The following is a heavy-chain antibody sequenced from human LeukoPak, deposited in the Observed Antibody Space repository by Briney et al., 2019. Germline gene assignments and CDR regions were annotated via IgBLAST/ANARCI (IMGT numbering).Heavy chain of an antibody. Sequence: GGSLRLSCAASGFTFSSYGMHWVRQAPGKGLEWVAFIRYDGSNKYYADSVKGRFTISRDNSKNTLYLQMNSLRAEDTAVYYCARDGVWGDDRFDPWGQGTLVTVSS. CDR2: IRYDGSNK. J-gene: IGHJ5*02. V-gene: IGHV3-30*02. CDR1: GFTFSSYG. D-gene: IGHD2-21*02. CDR3: ARDGVWGDDRFDP.